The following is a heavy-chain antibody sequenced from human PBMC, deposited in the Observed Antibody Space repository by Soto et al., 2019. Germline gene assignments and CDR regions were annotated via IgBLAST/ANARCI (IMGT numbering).Heavy chain of an antibody. CDR2: FDPEDGET. Sequence: ASVKVSCKVSGYTLTELSMHWVRQAPGKGLEWMGGFDPEDGETIYAQKFQGRVTMTEDTSTDTAYMELSSLRSEDTAVYYCATDRGSSWYVIEFDPWGQGTLVTVPQ. CDR3: ATDRGSSWYVIEFDP. D-gene: IGHD6-13*01. CDR1: GYTLTELS. J-gene: IGHJ5*02. V-gene: IGHV1-24*01.